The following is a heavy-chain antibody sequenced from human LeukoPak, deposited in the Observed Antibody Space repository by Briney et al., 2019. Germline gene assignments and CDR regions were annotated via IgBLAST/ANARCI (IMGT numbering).Heavy chain of an antibody. J-gene: IGHJ4*02. CDR2: LKQDGSEK. V-gene: IGHV3-7*01. Sequence: GGSLRLSCAASGFTFSSSWMTWVRQAPGKGLEWVASLKQDGSEKYYVDSVKGRFTIYRDNAKNSLSLQMNSLRADDTAVYYYARIGYWGQGTLVTVSS. CDR1: GFTFSSSW. CDR3: ARIGY.